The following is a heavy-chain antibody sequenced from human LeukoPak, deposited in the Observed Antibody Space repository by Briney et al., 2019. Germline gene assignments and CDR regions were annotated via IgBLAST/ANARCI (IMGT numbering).Heavy chain of an antibody. CDR3: AKEEAYYDSSGYYSAFDI. J-gene: IGHJ3*02. Sequence: GSLRLSCAASGFTFSSYGMHWVRQAPGKGLEWVAVISYDGSNKYYADSVKGRFTISRDNSKNTLYLQMNSLRAEDTAVYYCAKEEAYYDSSGYYSAFDIWGQGTMVTVSS. CDR1: GFTFSSYG. CDR2: ISYDGSNK. V-gene: IGHV3-30*18. D-gene: IGHD3-22*01.